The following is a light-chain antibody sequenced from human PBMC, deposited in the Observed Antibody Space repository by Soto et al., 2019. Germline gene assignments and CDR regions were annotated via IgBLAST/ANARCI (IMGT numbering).Light chain of an antibody. CDR3: QQANSFPLT. V-gene: IGKV3-15*01. J-gene: IGKJ4*01. CDR2: GAS. Sequence: IVMTQSPATLSVSPGERATLSCRASQSVSRNLAWHQQKHGQAPRLLIYGASTRATGIPARFSGSVSGTELTITISSLQSEDVETYDCQQANSFPLTFGGGTKVDIK. CDR1: QSVSRN.